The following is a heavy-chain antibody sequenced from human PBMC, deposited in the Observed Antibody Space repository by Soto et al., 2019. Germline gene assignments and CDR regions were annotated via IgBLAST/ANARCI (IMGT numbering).Heavy chain of an antibody. CDR2: IIPIFGTA. CDR3: ATPTPIVVVPAATDAFDI. J-gene: IGHJ3*02. CDR1: GGTFSSYA. V-gene: IGHV1-69*01. Sequence: QVQLVQSGAEGKKPGSSVKVSCTASGGTFSSYAISWVRQAPGQGLEWMGGIIPIFGTANYAQKFQGRVTITADESTSTADMELSSLRSEDTALYYCATPTPIVVVPAATDAFDIWGQGTMVTVSS. D-gene: IGHD2-2*01.